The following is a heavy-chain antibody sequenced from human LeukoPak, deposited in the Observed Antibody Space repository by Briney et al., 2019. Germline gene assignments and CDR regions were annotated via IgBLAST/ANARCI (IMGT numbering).Heavy chain of an antibody. V-gene: IGHV3-30*02. CDR2: IRFDGNDK. D-gene: IGHD3-22*01. CDR1: GFTFRSYG. CDR3: ARDGYDSSGYSDY. J-gene: IGHJ4*02. Sequence: PGGSLRLSCAASGFTFRSYGIHWVRQAPGKGLEWVAFIRFDGNDKYYADSVKGRFTISRDNAKNSLYLQMNSLRAEDTAVYYCARDGYDSSGYSDYWGQGTLVTVSS.